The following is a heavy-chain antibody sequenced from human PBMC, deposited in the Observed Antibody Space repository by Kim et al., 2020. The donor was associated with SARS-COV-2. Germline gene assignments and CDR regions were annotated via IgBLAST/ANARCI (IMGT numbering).Heavy chain of an antibody. J-gene: IGHJ4*02. Sequence: YNVDSVKGRFTISRDNSKNTVYLQMSSLRAEDTAVYYCAKRYGPGCFDYWGQGILVTVSS. V-gene: IGHV3-23*01. D-gene: IGHD4-17*01. CDR3: AKRYGPGCFDY.